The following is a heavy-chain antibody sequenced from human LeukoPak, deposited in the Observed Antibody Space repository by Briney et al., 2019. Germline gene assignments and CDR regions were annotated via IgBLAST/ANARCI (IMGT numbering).Heavy chain of an antibody. CDR3: ARGYGGGDYAFDI. D-gene: IGHD4-23*01. CDR2: ITSSSSYI. Sequence: PGGSLRLSCAASGFTFSSYDMHWVRQAPGKGLEWVSSITSSSSYIYYADSVKGRFTISRDNAKNSLYLQINSLRAEDTAVYYCARGYGGGDYAFDIWGQGTMVTVSS. V-gene: IGHV3-21*01. CDR1: GFTFSSYD. J-gene: IGHJ3*02.